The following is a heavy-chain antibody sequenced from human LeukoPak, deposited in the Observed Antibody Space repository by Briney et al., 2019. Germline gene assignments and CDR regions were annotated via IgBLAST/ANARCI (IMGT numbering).Heavy chain of an antibody. D-gene: IGHD2-2*01. CDR1: GFTFSSYW. CDR3: ATDEGGCSSTSCYGL. V-gene: IGHV3-74*01. Sequence: GGSLRLSCAASGFTFSSYWMHWVRQAPGKGLVWVSRINSDGSSTSYADSVKGRFTISRDNAKNTLYLQMNSLRAEDTAVYYCATDEGGCSSTSCYGLWGQGTLVTVSS. CDR2: INSDGSST. J-gene: IGHJ4*02.